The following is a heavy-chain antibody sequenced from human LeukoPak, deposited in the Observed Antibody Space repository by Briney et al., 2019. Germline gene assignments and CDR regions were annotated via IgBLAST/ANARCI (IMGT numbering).Heavy chain of an antibody. D-gene: IGHD3-10*01. Sequence: GGSLRLSCAASVFTFSNYGMHWVRQAPGKGLDWVAVISYDGSNKYYADSVKGRFTISRDNSKNTLYLQMNSLRDEDTAVYYCAKEDSIVVRGVVIGGFDYWGQGTLVTVSS. CDR3: AKEDSIVVRGVVIGGFDY. J-gene: IGHJ4*02. V-gene: IGHV3-30*18. CDR1: VFTFSNYG. CDR2: ISYDGSNK.